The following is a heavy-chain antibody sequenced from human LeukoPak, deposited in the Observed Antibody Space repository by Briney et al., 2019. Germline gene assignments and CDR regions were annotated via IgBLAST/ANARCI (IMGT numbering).Heavy chain of an antibody. V-gene: IGHV1-69*13. CDR1: GGTFISYT. CDR3: ARGRTWFGELNWFDP. D-gene: IGHD3-10*01. J-gene: IGHJ5*02. Sequence: ASVEVSCKASGGTFISYTISWVRQAPGQGLEWVGGIIPIFGTANYAQKFQGRVTITAHESTSTAYMELSSLRSEDTAAYYCARGRTWFGELNWFDPWGQGTLVTVSS. CDR2: IIPIFGTA.